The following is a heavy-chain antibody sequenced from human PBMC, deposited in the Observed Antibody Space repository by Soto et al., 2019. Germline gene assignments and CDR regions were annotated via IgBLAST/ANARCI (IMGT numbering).Heavy chain of an antibody. CDR3: AREVGTTWFDP. J-gene: IGHJ5*02. D-gene: IGHD1-1*01. CDR2: INTDGSSR. V-gene: IGHV3-74*01. Sequence: GGSLRLSCAASGFSFSSYWMHWVRQAPGKGLVWVSRINTDGSSRSYADSVKGRFTFSRDNAKNTLYLQMNSLRAEDTAVYYCAREVGTTWFDPWGQGTLVTVSS. CDR1: GFSFSSYW.